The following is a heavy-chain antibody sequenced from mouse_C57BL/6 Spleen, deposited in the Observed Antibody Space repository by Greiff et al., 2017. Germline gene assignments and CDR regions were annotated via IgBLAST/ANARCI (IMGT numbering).Heavy chain of an antibody. CDR2: IYYSGTI. CDR1: GISITTGNYR. Sequence: VQLQQSGPGLVKPSQTVFLTCTVTGISITTGNYRWSWIRQFPGNKLEWIGYIYYSGTITYNPSLTSRTTITRDTPKNQFFLEMNSLTAEDTATYYCARDYGSSYGFAYWGQGTLVTVSA. J-gene: IGHJ3*01. CDR3: ARDYGSSYGFAY. D-gene: IGHD1-1*01. V-gene: IGHV3-5*01.